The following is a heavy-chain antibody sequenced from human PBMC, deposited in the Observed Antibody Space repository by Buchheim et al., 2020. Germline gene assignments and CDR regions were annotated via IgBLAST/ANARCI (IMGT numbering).Heavy chain of an antibody. V-gene: IGHV4-39*01. Sequence: QLQLQESGPGLVKPSETLSLTCTVSGGSISSSSYYWGWIRQPPGKGLEWIGSIYYSGSTYYNPSLKSRVTISVDTSKNQFPLKLSSVTAADTAVYYCASTMKEWYYYDSSGYSLNWFDPWGQGTL. J-gene: IGHJ5*02. CDR3: ASTMKEWYYYDSSGYSLNWFDP. CDR1: GGSISSSSYY. CDR2: IYYSGST. D-gene: IGHD3-22*01.